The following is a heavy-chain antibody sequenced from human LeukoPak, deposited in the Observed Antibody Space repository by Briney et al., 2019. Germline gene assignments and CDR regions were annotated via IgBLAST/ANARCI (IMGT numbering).Heavy chain of an antibody. CDR2: ISYDGSNK. Sequence: GGPLKLSCAASGFTFSSYAMPWARQAPGKGLEGVAVISYDGSNKYYADSVKGRFTISRDNSKNTLYLQMNSLRAEDTAVYYCASGVGEVVASFDYWGQGTLVTVSS. D-gene: IGHD3-22*01. CDR1: GFTFSSYA. V-gene: IGHV3-30*01. J-gene: IGHJ4*02. CDR3: ASGVGEVVASFDY.